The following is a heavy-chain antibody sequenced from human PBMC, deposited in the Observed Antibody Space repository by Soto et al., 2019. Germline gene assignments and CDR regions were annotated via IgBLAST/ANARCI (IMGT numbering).Heavy chain of an antibody. V-gene: IGHV3-23*01. CDR1: GLTFSRNA. CDR3: AKQRADFGSGSDTFYLDN. J-gene: IGHJ4*02. Sequence: PGGSLRLSCLASGLTFSRNAMSWVRQAPGKGLEWVSAISASGGTTYSADSVKGRFAVSRDNSNNTLYLQMDSLSAEDTAVYYCAKQRADFGSGSDTFYLDNWGQGSLVTVSS. CDR2: ISASGGTT. D-gene: IGHD3-10*01.